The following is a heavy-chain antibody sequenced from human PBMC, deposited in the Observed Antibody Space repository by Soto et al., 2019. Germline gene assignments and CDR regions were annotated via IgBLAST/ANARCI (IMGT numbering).Heavy chain of an antibody. CDR2: INPSGGST. CDR1: GYTLPSYY. D-gene: IGHD2-8*01. V-gene: IGHV1-46*01. CDR3: ASGACTNGVCYNYYYYGMDV. J-gene: IGHJ6*02. Sequence: ASVKVSCKASGYTLPSYYMRWVRQAPGQGLEWMGIINPSGGSTSYAQKFQGRVTMTRDTSTSTVYMELSSLRSEDTAVYYCASGACTNGVCYNYYYYGMDVWGQGTTVTVSS.